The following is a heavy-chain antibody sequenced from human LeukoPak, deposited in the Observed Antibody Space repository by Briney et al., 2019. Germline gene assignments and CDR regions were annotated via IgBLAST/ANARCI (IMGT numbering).Heavy chain of an antibody. J-gene: IGHJ5*02. D-gene: IGHD4-17*01. CDR1: GFTFSSYA. CDR2: ISGSGGST. Sequence: GGSLRLSCAASGFTFSSYAMSWVRQAPGKGLEWVSAISGSGGSTYYAGSVKGRFTNSRDNSKNTLYLQMNSLRAEDTAVYYCAKDDYGDYGWFDPWGQGTLVTVSS. CDR3: AKDDYGDYGWFDP. V-gene: IGHV3-23*01.